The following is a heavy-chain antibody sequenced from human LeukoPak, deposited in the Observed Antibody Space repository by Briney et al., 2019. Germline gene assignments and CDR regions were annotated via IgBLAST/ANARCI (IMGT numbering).Heavy chain of an antibody. CDR1: GYTFTSYY. D-gene: IGHD3-10*01. CDR3: ARDTMVRGVIMNDFDY. J-gene: IGHJ4*02. V-gene: IGHV1-46*01. CDR2: INPSGGST. Sequence: ASVKVSCKASGYTFTSYYMHWVRQAPGQGLEWMGIINPSGGSTSYAQKFQGRVTMTRDTSTSTVYMELSSLRSEGTAVYYCARDTMVRGVIMNDFDYWGQGTLVTVSS.